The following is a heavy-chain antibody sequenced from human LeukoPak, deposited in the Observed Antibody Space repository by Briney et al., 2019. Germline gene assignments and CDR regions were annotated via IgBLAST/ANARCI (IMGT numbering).Heavy chain of an antibody. CDR3: ARGPLTSSWPYYFDY. J-gene: IGHJ4*02. CDR1: GFTFSSYD. Sequence: PGGSLRLSCAASGFTFSSYDIHWVRQAPGKGLEWVAFIRYDGSNKYYADSVRGRFTISRDNAKNSLYLQMNSLRAEDTALYYCARGPLTSSWPYYFDYWGQGTLVTVSS. V-gene: IGHV3-30*02. D-gene: IGHD6-13*01. CDR2: IRYDGSNK.